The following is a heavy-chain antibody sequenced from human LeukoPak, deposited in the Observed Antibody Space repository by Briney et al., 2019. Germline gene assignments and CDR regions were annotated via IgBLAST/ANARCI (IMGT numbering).Heavy chain of an antibody. Sequence: ASVTVSCKPSGYTFTGYYMHWVRQAPGQGLEWMGWINPNSGGTNYAQNFQGRVSMTRDTSISTAYMELSRLKSDDTAVYYCATFMVTGTFDYWGQGTLVTVSS. V-gene: IGHV1-2*02. CDR1: GYTFTGYY. J-gene: IGHJ4*02. CDR2: INPNSGGT. D-gene: IGHD2-21*02. CDR3: ATFMVTGTFDY.